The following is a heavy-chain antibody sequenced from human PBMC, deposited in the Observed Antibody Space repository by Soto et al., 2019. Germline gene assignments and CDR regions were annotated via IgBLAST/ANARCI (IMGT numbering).Heavy chain of an antibody. J-gene: IGHJ5*02. CDR2: IYPDDSDT. CDR3: ARLEWLSLAAWFDP. CDR1: GYSFTNYW. D-gene: IGHD3-3*01. V-gene: IGHV5-51*01. Sequence: GESLKISCKGSGYSFTNYWIGWVRQMPGKGLEWMGMIYPDDSDTKYSPSFQGQVTFSADKSINTAYRQWSSLKASDTAIYYCARLEWLSLAAWFDPWGQGTLVTVSS.